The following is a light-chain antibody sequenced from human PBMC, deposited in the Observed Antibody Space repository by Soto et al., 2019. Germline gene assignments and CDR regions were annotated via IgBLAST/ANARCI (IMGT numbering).Light chain of an antibody. Sequence: ETVLTQSPGTLSLSPGERATLSCRASQSVGSSYLSWYQQKPGQAPRLLIYGSSSRATGIPDRFSGSGSGTDFTLTLSSLQPEDFATYYCQQGYSTPWTFGQGTKVEIK. CDR1: QSVGSSY. CDR3: QQGYSTPWT. V-gene: IGKV3-20*01. J-gene: IGKJ1*01. CDR2: GSS.